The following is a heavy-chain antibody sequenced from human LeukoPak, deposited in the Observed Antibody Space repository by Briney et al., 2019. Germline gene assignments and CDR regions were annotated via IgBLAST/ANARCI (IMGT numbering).Heavy chain of an antibody. CDR2: IYYSGST. CDR1: GGSISSSSYY. D-gene: IGHD1-26*01. Sequence: PSETLSLTCTVSGGSISSSSYYWGWIRQPPGKGLEWIGSIYYSGSTYYNPSLKSRVTILVDTSKNQFSLKLTSVTAADTAVYYCARGTQVRRSGIDYWGQGTLVTVSS. V-gene: IGHV4-39*07. CDR3: ARGTQVRRSGIDY. J-gene: IGHJ4*02.